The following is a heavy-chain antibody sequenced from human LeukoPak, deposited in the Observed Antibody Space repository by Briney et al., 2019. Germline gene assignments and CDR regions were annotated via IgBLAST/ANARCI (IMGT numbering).Heavy chain of an antibody. J-gene: IGHJ6*03. CDR2: ISTNGGST. CDR1: GFTLSSYT. D-gene: IGHD3-10*01. CDR3: TRDHPFSITEYYMDV. Sequence: GGSLGLSCAASGFTLSSYTMTWVRQAPGKGLEWVSTISTNGGSTYYADSVKGRFTISRDNSKNTLYLQMNSLRAEDTAVYYCTRDHPFSITEYYMDVWGKGTTVIISS. V-gene: IGHV3-23*01.